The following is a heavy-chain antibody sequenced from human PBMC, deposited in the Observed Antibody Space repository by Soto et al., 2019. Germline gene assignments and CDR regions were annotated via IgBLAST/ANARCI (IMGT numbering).Heavy chain of an antibody. CDR3: ARHGYCSSTSCYAGGGWFDP. V-gene: IGHV4-30-4*01. J-gene: IGHJ5*02. CDR2: IYYSGST. CDR1: GGSISSGDYY. D-gene: IGHD2-2*03. Sequence: QVQLQESGPGLVKPSQTLSLTCTVSGGSISSGDYYWSWIRHPPGKGLELIGYIYYSGSTYFNPSLKSRVTISVDTSKNQFSLKLSSVTAADTAVYYCARHGYCSSTSCYAGGGWFDPWGQGTLVTVSS.